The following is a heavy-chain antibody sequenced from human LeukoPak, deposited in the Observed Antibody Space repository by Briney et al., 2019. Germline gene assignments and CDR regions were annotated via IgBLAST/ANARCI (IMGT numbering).Heavy chain of an antibody. Sequence: GGSLRLSCAASGFTFSSRAMNWVRQAPGKGLEWVSSISSVSSYIYYADLVKGRFTISRDNAKNSLSLLMNSLRAEDTAVYYCAPSTVSFGSGFIDFWGQGSLVTVSS. CDR3: APSTVSFGSGFIDF. D-gene: IGHD3-10*01. J-gene: IGHJ4*02. CDR1: GFTFSSRA. V-gene: IGHV3-21*01. CDR2: ISSVSSYI.